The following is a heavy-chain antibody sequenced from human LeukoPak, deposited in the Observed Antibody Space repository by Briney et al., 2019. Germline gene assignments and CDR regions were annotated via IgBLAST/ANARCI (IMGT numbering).Heavy chain of an antibody. CDR1: GGSFSGYY. D-gene: IGHD2-8*02. J-gene: IGHJ4*02. Sequence: SETLSLTCAVYGGSFSGYYWSWIRQPPGKGLEWIGEINHSGSTNYNPSLKSRVTISVDMSKNQFSLKLSSVTAADTAVYYCARGRTWWALATDLDYWGQGTLVTVSS. V-gene: IGHV4-34*01. CDR3: ARGRTWWALATDLDY. CDR2: INHSGST.